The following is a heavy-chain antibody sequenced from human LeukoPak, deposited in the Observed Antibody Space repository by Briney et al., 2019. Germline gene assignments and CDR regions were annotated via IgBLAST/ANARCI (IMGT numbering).Heavy chain of an antibody. V-gene: IGHV3-23*01. CDR3: AKSKKDGMVRGVYYFDY. Sequence: GGSLRLSCAASGFTFDNYAMNWVRQAPGKGLEWLSYIRGGGAVTRYSDSVKGRFTISRDNSKNTLYLQMNHLRAEDTAVYYCAKSKKDGMVRGVYYFDYWGQGTLVTVPS. J-gene: IGHJ4*02. D-gene: IGHD3-10*01. CDR1: GFTFDNYA. CDR2: IRGGGAVT.